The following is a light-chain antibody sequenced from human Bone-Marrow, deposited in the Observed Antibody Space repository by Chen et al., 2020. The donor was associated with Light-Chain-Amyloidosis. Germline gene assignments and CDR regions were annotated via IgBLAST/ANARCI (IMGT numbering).Light chain of an antibody. Sequence: DIQMTQSPSTLSASVGDRVTISCRASQNINSWLAGYQQRPGKAPKLLIYKASDLQSGVPSRFSGSGSGTDFTLTISSLQPEDFATYHCQQYKTYPMYTFGQGTKLEIK. J-gene: IGKJ2*01. CDR3: QQYKTYPMYT. CDR2: KAS. V-gene: IGKV1-5*03. CDR1: QNINSW.